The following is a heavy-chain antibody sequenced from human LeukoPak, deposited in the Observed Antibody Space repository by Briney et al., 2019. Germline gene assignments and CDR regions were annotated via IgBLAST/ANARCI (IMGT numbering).Heavy chain of an antibody. J-gene: IGHJ6*02. V-gene: IGHV3-9*01. CDR2: ISWNSGSI. CDR1: GFTFDDYA. CDR3: AKDRGSGVAGSYYYYYGMDV. Sequence: GGSLRLSCAASGFTFDDYAMHWVRQAPGKGVEWVSGISWNSGSIGYADSVKGRFTISRDNAKNSLYLQMNSLRAEDTALYYCAKDRGSGVAGSYYYYYGMDVWGQGTMVTVSS. D-gene: IGHD1-20*01.